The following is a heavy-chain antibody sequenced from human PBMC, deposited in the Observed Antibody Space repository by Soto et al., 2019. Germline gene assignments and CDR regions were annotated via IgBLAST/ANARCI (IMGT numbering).Heavy chain of an antibody. V-gene: IGHV4-34*01. J-gene: IGHJ5*02. D-gene: IGHD5-12*01. CDR3: ASLSIQGFYSGYDS. CDR1: GGSFSGLY. CDR2: INHSGST. Sequence: PSETLSVTWAVYGGSFSGLYWRRIRQPPGKGLEWNGEINHSGSTNYNPSLKSRVSISVDTSKNQFSLKLSSVTAADTALYYCASLSIQGFYSGYDSWGQGTLVTVSS.